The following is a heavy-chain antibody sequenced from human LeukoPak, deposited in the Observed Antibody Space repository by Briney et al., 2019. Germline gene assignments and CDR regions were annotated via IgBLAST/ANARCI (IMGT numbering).Heavy chain of an antibody. D-gene: IGHD6-6*01. CDR3: AKDGMYSSSSSYYFDY. V-gene: IGHV3-23*01. CDR1: GFTFSSYA. CDR2: ISSSGGTT. Sequence: GGSLRLSCAASGFTFSSYAMSWVRQAPGKGLEWVSTISSSGGTTYYADSVKGRFTISRDISKNTLYLQMNSLSAEDTAVYYCAKDGMYSSSSSYYFDYWGQGTLVTVSS. J-gene: IGHJ4*02.